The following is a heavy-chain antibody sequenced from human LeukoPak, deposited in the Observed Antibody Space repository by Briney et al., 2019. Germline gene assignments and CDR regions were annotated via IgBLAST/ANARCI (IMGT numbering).Heavy chain of an antibody. Sequence: SETLSLTCTVSGGSISSGSYYWSWLRQPAGTGLEWIGRIYTSGSTNYNPSLKSRVTISVDTSKNQFSLKLSSVTAADTAVYYCASLNMVRGVIDYWGQGTLVTVSS. CDR1: GGSISSGSYY. D-gene: IGHD3-10*01. CDR3: ASLNMVRGVIDY. V-gene: IGHV4-61*02. CDR2: IYTSGST. J-gene: IGHJ4*02.